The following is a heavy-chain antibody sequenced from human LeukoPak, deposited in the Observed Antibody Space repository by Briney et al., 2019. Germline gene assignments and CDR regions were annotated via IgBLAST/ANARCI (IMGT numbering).Heavy chain of an antibody. V-gene: IGHV4-39*01. CDR1: GGSISSSSYY. Sequence: SETLSLTCTVSGGSISSSSYYWGWIRQPPGKGLEWIGSIYYSGSTYYNPSLKSRVTISVDTSKNQFSLKLSSVTAADTAVYYCERHDSSGFDYWGQGTPVTVSS. CDR2: IYYSGST. D-gene: IGHD3-22*01. J-gene: IGHJ4*02. CDR3: ERHDSSGFDY.